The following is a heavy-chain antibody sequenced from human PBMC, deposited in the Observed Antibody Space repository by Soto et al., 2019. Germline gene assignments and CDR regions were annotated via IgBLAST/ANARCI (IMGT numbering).Heavy chain of an antibody. V-gene: IGHV3-23*01. CDR3: ARIKGMGITGTTGSWFDP. CDR2: ISGSGGST. J-gene: IGHJ5*02. D-gene: IGHD1-7*01. CDR1: GFTFSSYA. Sequence: PGGSLRLSCAASGFTFSSYAMGWVRQAPGKGLEWVSAISGSGGSTYYADSVKGRFTISRDNSKNTLYLQMNSLRAEDTAVYYCARIKGMGITGTTGSWFDPWGQGTLVTVSS.